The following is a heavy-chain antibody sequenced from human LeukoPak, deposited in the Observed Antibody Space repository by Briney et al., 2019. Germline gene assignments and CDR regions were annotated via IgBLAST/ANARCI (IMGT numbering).Heavy chain of an antibody. Sequence: QPGGSLRLSCAASGFTFSSYGMHWVRQAPGKGLEWVAVIWYDGSDKYYTDSVKGRFTISRDNSKNTLYLQMNSLRAEDMAIYYCARAGDAFDIWGQGTMVTVSS. CDR2: IWYDGSDK. CDR3: ARAGDAFDI. CDR1: GFTFSSYG. V-gene: IGHV3-33*01. J-gene: IGHJ3*02.